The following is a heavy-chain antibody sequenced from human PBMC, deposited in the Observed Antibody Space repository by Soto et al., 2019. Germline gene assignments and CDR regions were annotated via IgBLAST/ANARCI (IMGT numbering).Heavy chain of an antibody. Sequence: GVLRLSCAASGFTFTRYSMNWVRQAPGKGLEWISSTSSTTNYIYYGDSMKGRFTISRDNAKNSLYLEMNSLRAEDTAVYYCARESEDLTSNFDYWGQGTLVPVSS. CDR3: ARESEDLTSNFDY. J-gene: IGHJ4*02. CDR1: GFTFTRYS. V-gene: IGHV3-21*06. CDR2: TSSTTNYI.